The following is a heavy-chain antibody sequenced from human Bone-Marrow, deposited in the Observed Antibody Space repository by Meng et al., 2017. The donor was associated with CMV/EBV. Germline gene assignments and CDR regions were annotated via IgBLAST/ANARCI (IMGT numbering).Heavy chain of an antibody. D-gene: IGHD2-2*01. Sequence: SVKVSCKASGGTFSTYSITWVRQAPGQGLEWVGGTIPMYGTANYAQKFQGRVTITTDESMNTAYKELTSLTSDDTAVYYCARGHTDCISPACQILYYYYYMAVWGQGTTVTVYS. CDR1: GGTFSTYS. CDR2: TIPMYGTA. V-gene: IGHV1-69*05. J-gene: IGHJ6*01. CDR3: ARGHTDCISPACQILYYYYYMAV.